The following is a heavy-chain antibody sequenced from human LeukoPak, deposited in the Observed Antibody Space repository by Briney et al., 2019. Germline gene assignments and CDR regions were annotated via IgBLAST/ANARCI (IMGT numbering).Heavy chain of an antibody. CDR1: GGSVSSPDDY. Sequence: EASETLSLTCTVSGGSVSSPDDYWGWIRQPPGKGLEWSGSIFFTGNTLYNPSLTSRVSMSIDLSKNQFTLRLSSVTAADTAVYYCARHSRRRGNAFEIWGPGTMVTVSS. V-gene: IGHV4-39*01. CDR2: IFFTGNT. J-gene: IGHJ3*02. D-gene: IGHD3-10*01. CDR3: ARHSRRRGNAFEI.